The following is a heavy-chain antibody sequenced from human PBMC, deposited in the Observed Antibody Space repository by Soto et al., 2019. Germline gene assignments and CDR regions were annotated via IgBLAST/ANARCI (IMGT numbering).Heavy chain of an antibody. CDR1: GYSFAGYW. Sequence: GESLKISCKGSGYSFAGYWITWVRQKPGKGLEWMGRIDPSDSQTYYSPSFRGHVTISATKSITTVFLQWSSLRASGTAMYYCARXIYDSDTGPNFQYYFDSWGQGTPVTVSS. V-gene: IGHV5-10-1*01. CDR2: IDPSDSQT. CDR3: ARXIYDSDTGPNFQYYFDS. D-gene: IGHD3-22*01. J-gene: IGHJ4*02.